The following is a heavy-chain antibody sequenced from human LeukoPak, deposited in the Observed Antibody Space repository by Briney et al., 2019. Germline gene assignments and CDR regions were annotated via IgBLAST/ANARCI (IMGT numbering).Heavy chain of an antibody. Sequence: GGSLRLSCAASGFTFSIYTMNWVRQAPGKGVEWVSIINYNGDNKYYADSVQGRFTISRDNSKNTVYLQMNSLRAEDTAIYYCAKDGHCPGALCPTQIAVAGYNDNWGQGTLVTVSS. CDR2: INYNGDNK. V-gene: IGHV3-23*01. D-gene: IGHD6-19*01. CDR1: GFTFSIYT. CDR3: AKDGHCPGALCPTQIAVAGYNDN. J-gene: IGHJ4*02.